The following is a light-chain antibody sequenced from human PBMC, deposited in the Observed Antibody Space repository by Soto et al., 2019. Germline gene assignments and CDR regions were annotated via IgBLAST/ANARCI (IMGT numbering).Light chain of an antibody. J-gene: IGKJ4*01. CDR2: GAS. CDR1: QSVYNNY. V-gene: IGKV3-20*01. CDR3: QQYGSSVT. Sequence: EVVLTQSPGSLSLSPGERATLSCMASQSVYNNYIAWYQHSPGQAPRVLIYGASTRATGTPDRFRGSGSGTDFTLTITRLDPEDSALYYCQQYGSSVTFGGGTKVE.